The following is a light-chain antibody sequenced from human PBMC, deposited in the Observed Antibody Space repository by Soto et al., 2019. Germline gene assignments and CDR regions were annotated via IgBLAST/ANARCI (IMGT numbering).Light chain of an antibody. V-gene: IGKV3-20*01. CDR3: QEYGSSRT. J-gene: IGKJ1*01. CDR1: QSVSSSY. Sequence: EVVLTQSPGTLSLSPGERATLSCRASQSVSSSYLAWYQQKPGQAPRVLIYGASSRATGIPDRFSGSGSGRDFTLTISRLEPDDFAVYYCQEYGSSRTFGQGTKVDIK. CDR2: GAS.